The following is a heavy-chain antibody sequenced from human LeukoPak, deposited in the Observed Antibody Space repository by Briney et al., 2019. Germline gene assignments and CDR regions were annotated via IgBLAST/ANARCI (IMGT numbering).Heavy chain of an antibody. CDR1: GGSISSSSYY. J-gene: IGHJ5*02. CDR2: IYYSGST. V-gene: IGHV4-39*07. Sequence: PSETLSLTCTVAGGSISSSSYYWGWIRQPPGKGLEWIGSIYYSGSTYYNPSLKSRVTISVDTSKNQFSLKLSSVTAADTAVYYCARGPPTAVAGLFNWFDPWGQGTLVTVSS. CDR3: ARGPPTAVAGLFNWFDP. D-gene: IGHD6-19*01.